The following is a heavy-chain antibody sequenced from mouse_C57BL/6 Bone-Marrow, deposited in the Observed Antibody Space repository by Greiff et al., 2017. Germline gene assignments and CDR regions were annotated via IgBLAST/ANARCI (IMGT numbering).Heavy chain of an antibody. CDR2: ISSGSSTI. CDR1: GFTFSDYG. CDR3: ACITTVVSHGWYVDV. Sequence: EVKLQESGGGLVKPGGSLKLSCAASGFTFSDYGMHWVRQAPEKGLEWVAYISSGSSTIYYADTVKGRFTISRDNAKNTLFLQMTSLRSEDTAMYYCACITTVVSHGWYVDVWGTGTTVTVSS. V-gene: IGHV5-17*01. J-gene: IGHJ1*03. D-gene: IGHD1-1*01.